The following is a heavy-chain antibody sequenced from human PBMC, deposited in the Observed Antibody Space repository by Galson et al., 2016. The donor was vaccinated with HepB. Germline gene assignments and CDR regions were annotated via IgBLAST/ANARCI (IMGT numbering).Heavy chain of an antibody. CDR1: GGTFSSNP. V-gene: IGHV1-69*13. CDR2: IIPIFGTA. J-gene: IGHJ4*02. Sequence: SVKVSCKASGGTFSSNPINWVRQAPGQGLEWMGGIIPIFGTANYSQRFQGRVTITADESTSTAYMELSSLRSEDTAVYYCARGLHPLRFLEWLFDYWGQGTLVTVSS. CDR3: ARGLHPLRFLEWLFDY. D-gene: IGHD3-3*01.